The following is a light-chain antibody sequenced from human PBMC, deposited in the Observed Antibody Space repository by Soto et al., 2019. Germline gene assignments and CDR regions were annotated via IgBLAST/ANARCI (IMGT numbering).Light chain of an antibody. J-gene: IGKJ3*01. CDR2: DGY. Sequence: DIQMTQSPSSLSASIGDRVTISCHASEDISHYVNWYQQQPGKAPKLLIYDGYELQTGVPSRFSGSGSKTDFYLTISSLRPEDFASYYCQQYDNSRVTFGPGTRVDLK. CDR3: QQYDNSRVT. CDR1: EDISHY. V-gene: IGKV1-33*01.